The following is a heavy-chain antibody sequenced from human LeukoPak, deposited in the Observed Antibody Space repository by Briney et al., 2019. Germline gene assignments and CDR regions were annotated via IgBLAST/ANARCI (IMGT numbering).Heavy chain of an antibody. D-gene: IGHD3-22*01. CDR1: GGSISSSSYY. V-gene: IGHV4-39*01. J-gene: IGHJ4*02. CDR3: ASHYYDSSGYDDY. Sequence: SETLSLTCTVSGGSISSSSYYWGWIRQPPGKGLEWIGSIYYSGSTYYNPSLKSRVTISVDTSKNQFSLKLSSVTAADTAVYYCASHYYDSSGYDDYWGQGTLVTVSP. CDR2: IYYSGST.